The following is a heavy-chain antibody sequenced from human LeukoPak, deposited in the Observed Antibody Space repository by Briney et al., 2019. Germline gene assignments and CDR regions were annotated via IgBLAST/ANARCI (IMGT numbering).Heavy chain of an antibody. CDR1: GFTFSNYA. V-gene: IGHV3-23*01. D-gene: IGHD1-26*01. CDR3: ARRVGGTPDY. Sequence: PGGSLRLSCAASGFTFSNYAMTWVRQTPGKGLEWVSAIGGDGASSDYADSVKGRFTISRDNSKNTLYLQMNSLRAEDTALYYCARRVGGTPDYWGLGTLVTVSS. CDR2: IGGDGASS. J-gene: IGHJ4*02.